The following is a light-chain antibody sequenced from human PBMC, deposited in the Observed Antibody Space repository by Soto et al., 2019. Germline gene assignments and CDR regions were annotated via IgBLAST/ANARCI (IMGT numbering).Light chain of an antibody. CDR2: EVD. J-gene: IGLJ2*01. V-gene: IGLV2-8*01. Sequence: QSALTQPPSASGSLGKSVTISCTGTSRDVGCYNWVSWYQHHPGKVPKPLIYEVDKRPSGVPDRFSDSKSGNTASLTVSGVQAENEADYYCTSYATGNNCPFGGGTKQTLL. CDR1: SRDVGCYNW. CDR3: TSYATGNNCP.